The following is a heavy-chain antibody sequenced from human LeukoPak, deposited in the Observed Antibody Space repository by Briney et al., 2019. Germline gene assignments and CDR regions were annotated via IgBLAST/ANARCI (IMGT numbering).Heavy chain of an antibody. J-gene: IGHJ4*02. CDR2: IYSGGST. Sequence: GGSLRLSCAASGFTFSSYAMSWVRQAPGKGLEWVSVIYSGGSTYYADSVKGRFTISRDNSKNTLYLQMNSLRAEDTAVYYCARRGYRDYFDYWGQGTLVTVSS. CDR3: ARRGYRDYFDY. D-gene: IGHD5-18*01. V-gene: IGHV3-66*01. CDR1: GFTFSSYA.